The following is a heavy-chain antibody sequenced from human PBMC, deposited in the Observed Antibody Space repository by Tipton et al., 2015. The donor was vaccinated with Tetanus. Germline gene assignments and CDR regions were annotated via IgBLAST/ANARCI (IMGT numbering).Heavy chain of an antibody. CDR1: GYSSIGYY. CDR2: ITPHTGGT. CDR3: AGSQSWFAFDI. D-gene: IGHD3-10*01. J-gene: IGHJ3*02. V-gene: IGHV1-2*02. Sequence: QSGPEVKKPGASLKVSCKASGYSSIGYYIHWVRQAPGQGLEWMGWITPHTGGTKVALEFQGRVTMTRDTSISTAYMELSSLRSDDTAVYYCAGSQSWFAFDIWGQGTIVTVPS.